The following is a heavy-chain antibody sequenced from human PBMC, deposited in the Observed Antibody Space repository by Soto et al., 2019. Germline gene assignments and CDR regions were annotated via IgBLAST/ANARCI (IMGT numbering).Heavy chain of an antibody. D-gene: IGHD6-13*01. CDR3: ARAIITATSTSGFDS. Sequence: QVQLQESGPGLVQPSQTLSLTCTVSGGSIRSSDYYWSWIRQPPGKGLEWIGYVYYSESAYYNPSLQSRGFISIDTSKNQFSLTLSSVTAADTAGYYCARAIITATSTSGFDSWGQGTLVTVSS. V-gene: IGHV4-30-4*08. CDR2: VYYSESA. J-gene: IGHJ4*02. CDR1: GGSIRSSDYY.